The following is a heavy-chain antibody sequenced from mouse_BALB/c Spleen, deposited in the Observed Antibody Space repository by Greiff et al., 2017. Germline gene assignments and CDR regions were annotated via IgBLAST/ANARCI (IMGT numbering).Heavy chain of an antibody. Sequence: EVKLQESGGGLVKPGGSLKLSCAASGFTFSSYAMSWVRQSPEKRLEWVAEISSGGSYTYYPDTVTGRFTISRDNAKNTLYLEMSSLRSEDTAMYYCARDVGLRRGFAYWGQGTLVTVSA. CDR3: ARDVGLRRGFAY. CDR2: ISSGGSYT. CDR1: GFTFSSYA. D-gene: IGHD2-4*01. V-gene: IGHV5-9-4*01. J-gene: IGHJ3*01.